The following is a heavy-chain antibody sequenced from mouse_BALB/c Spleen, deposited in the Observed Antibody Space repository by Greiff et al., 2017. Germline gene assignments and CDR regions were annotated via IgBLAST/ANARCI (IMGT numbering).Heavy chain of an antibody. CDR1: GYTFSSYW. CDR2: ILPGSGST. D-gene: IGHD2-1*01. J-gene: IGHJ3*01. V-gene: IGHV1-9*01. Sequence: QVQLQQSGAELMKPGASVKISCKATGYTFSSYWIEWVKQRPGHGLEWIGEILPGSGSTNYNEKFKGKATFTADTSSNTAYMQLSSLTSEDSAVYYCARGGGNLAWFAYWGQGTLVTVSA. CDR3: ARGGGNLAWFAY.